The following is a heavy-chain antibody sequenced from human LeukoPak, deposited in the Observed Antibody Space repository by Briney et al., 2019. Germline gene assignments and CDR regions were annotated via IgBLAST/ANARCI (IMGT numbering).Heavy chain of an antibody. V-gene: IGHV1-46*01. D-gene: IGHD3-3*01. CDR1: GYTFTSYY. J-gene: IGHJ4*02. CDR3: ARAPPRITIFGVVIPDGVNFDY. CDR2: INPSGGST. Sequence: ASLKVSCKASGYTFTSYYMHWVRQAPGHGLEWMGIINPSGGSTRYEQKFQGRVTMTRDTSTSTVYMELSSLRSEDTAVYYCARAPPRITIFGVVIPDGVNFDYWGQGTLVTVSS.